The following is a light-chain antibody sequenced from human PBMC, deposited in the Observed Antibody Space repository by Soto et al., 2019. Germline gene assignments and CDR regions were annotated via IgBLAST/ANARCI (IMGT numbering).Light chain of an antibody. J-gene: IGKJ1*01. V-gene: IGKV1-39*01. Sequence: DIQMTQSPSSLSASVGDRVTISCRASQTISTSLNWYQPKPGTAPRLLIYRASSVKSGVPPRFSGSGSGRDFTLTISSLRPEDIATYVGQQSYNSPPWTFGQGTKVDIK. CDR1: QTISTS. CDR2: RAS. CDR3: QQSYNSPPWT.